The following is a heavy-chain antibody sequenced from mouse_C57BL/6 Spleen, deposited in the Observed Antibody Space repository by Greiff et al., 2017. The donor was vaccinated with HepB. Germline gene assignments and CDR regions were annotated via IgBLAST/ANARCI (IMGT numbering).Heavy chain of an antibody. CDR3: ARHGNPFAY. V-gene: IGHV5-6*01. Sequence: EVKLVESGGDLVKPGGSLKLSCAASGFTFSSYGMSWVRQTPDKRLEWVATISSGGSYTYYPDSVKGRFTISRDNAKNTLYLQMSSLKSEDTAMYYCARHGNPFAYWGQGTLVTVSA. CDR1: GFTFSSYG. D-gene: IGHD2-1*01. J-gene: IGHJ3*01. CDR2: ISSGGSYT.